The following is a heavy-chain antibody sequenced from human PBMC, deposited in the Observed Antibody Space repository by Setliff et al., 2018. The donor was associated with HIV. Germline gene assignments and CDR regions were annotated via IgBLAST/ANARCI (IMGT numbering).Heavy chain of an antibody. V-gene: IGHV3-7*01. CDR2: IKQDGSKA. Sequence: GGSLRLSCAASGFTFSSYWMSWVRQAPGKGLEWVADIKQDGSKAYYMDSVKGRFTISRDNPKNSLYLQMNSLRAEDTAVYYCARDGGMGVYYMDVWGKGTTVTVSS. CDR3: ARDGGMGVYYMDV. J-gene: IGHJ6*03. D-gene: IGHD1-26*01. CDR1: GFTFSSYW.